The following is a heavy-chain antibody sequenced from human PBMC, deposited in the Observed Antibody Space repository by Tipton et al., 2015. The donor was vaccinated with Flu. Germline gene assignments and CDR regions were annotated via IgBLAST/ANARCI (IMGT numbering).Heavy chain of an antibody. V-gene: IGHV3-7*03. D-gene: IGHD2-21*01. CDR3: AREIPGGATNLDY. CDR1: GFTFSIYW. Sequence: LSLTCAASGFTFSIYWMGWVRQAPGKGLEWVANIKQDGSEKNYVDSVKGRFTISRDNDKRSLYLQMNTLRAEDTAVYYCAREIPGGATNLDYWGQGTLVTVSS. J-gene: IGHJ4*02. CDR2: IKQDGSEK.